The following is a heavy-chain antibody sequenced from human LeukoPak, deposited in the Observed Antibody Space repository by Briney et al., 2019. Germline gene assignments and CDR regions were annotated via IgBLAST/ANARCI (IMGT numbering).Heavy chain of an antibody. D-gene: IGHD2-15*01. J-gene: IGHJ6*02. Sequence: SQTLSLTCAISGVRVSTNNAAWSWIRQSPSRGLEWLGRTYYRSKWYNYYARSVKSRIIFNPDTSKNQFSLQLNSVTPEDTAVYYCAREKVVIAATHYYGMDVWGQGTTVTVSS. CDR1: GVRVSTNNAA. CDR3: AREKVVIAATHYYGMDV. V-gene: IGHV6-1*01. CDR2: TYYRSKWYN.